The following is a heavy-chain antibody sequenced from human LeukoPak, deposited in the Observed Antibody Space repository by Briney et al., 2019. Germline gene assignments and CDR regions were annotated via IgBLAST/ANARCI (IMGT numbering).Heavy chain of an antibody. V-gene: IGHV4-34*01. CDR1: GGSFSGYY. CDR2: INHSGST. J-gene: IGHJ3*02. CDR3: AKGGGWDAFDI. Sequence: SETLSLTCAVYGGSFSGYYWSWIRQPPGKGLEWIGEINHSGSTNYNPSLKSRVTISVDSSKNQFSLRLNSVTAADTAMYYCAKGGGWDAFDIWSQGTMVTVSS. D-gene: IGHD6-19*01.